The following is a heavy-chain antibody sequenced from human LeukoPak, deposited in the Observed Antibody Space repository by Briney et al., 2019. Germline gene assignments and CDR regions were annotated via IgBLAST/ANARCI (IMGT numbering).Heavy chain of an antibody. Sequence: PGGSLRLSCSASGFTFSSYAMHWVRQAPGKGLEYVSAISSNGGSTYYADSVKGRFTISRDNSKNTLYLPMSSLRAEDTAVYYCVSGYSYGSGYWGQGTLVTVSS. J-gene: IGHJ4*02. CDR3: VSGYSYGSGY. CDR1: GFTFSSYA. CDR2: ISSNGGST. D-gene: IGHD5-18*01. V-gene: IGHV3-64D*06.